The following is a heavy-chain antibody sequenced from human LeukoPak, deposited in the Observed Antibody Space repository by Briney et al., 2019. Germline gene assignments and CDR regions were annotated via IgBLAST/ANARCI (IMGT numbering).Heavy chain of an antibody. J-gene: IGHJ4*02. CDR3: AKDLIIVVVPAARRRPFDY. D-gene: IGHD2-2*01. CDR1: GFTFSSYA. CDR2: ISGSGGST. Sequence: GGSLRLSCAASGFTFSSYAMSWVRQAPGKGLEWVSAISGSGGSTYYADSVKGRFTISRDNSKNTLYLQMNSLRAEDTAVYYCAKDLIIVVVPAARRRPFDYWGQGTLVTVSS. V-gene: IGHV3-23*01.